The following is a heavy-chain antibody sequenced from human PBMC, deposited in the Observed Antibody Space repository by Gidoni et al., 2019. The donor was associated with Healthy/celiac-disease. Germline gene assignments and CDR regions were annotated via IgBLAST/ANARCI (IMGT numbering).Heavy chain of an antibody. D-gene: IGHD3-22*01. V-gene: IGHV2-5*02. CDR2: IYWDDDK. Sequence: QLTLKESGPTLVKPTQTLTLTCTFSGFSLSTSGVGVGWIRQPPGKALEWLALIYWDDDKRYSPSLKNRLTITKDTAKNQVVLTMTNMDPVDTATYYCAHYYYDSGGYYYLVFDYWGQGTLVTVSS. CDR1: GFSLSTSGVG. CDR3: AHYYYDSGGYYYLVFDY. J-gene: IGHJ4*02.